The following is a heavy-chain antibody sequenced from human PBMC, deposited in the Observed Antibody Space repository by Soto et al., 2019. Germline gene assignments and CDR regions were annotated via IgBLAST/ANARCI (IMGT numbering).Heavy chain of an antibody. CDR3: ARGMDGDYALGIFDY. J-gene: IGHJ4*02. V-gene: IGHV1-18*01. CDR1: GYTFTSYG. CDR2: ISAYNGNT. D-gene: IGHD4-17*01. Sequence: AASVKVSCKASGYTFTSYGISWVRQAPGQGLEWMGWISAYNGNTNYAQKLQGRVTMTTDTSTSTAYMELRSLRSDDTAVYYCARGMDGDYALGIFDYWGQGTLVTVSS.